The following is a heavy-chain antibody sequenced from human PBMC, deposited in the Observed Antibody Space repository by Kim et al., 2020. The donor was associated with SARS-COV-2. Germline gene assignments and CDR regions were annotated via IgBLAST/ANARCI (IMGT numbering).Heavy chain of an antibody. CDR3: ARGAVDPGAFDI. J-gene: IGHJ3*02. V-gene: IGHV4-59*09. Sequence: NNHPSLKSRVTISVDTSKNQFSVKLNSVTAADTAVYYCARGAVDPGAFDIWGQGTMVTVSS. D-gene: IGHD5-12*01.